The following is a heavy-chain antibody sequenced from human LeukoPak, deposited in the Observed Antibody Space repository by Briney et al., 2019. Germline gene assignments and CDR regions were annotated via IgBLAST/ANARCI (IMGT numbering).Heavy chain of an antibody. CDR2: ISGSGGST. CDR3: AKDGYYYDSSGYYYFDY. V-gene: IGHV3-23*01. CDR1: GFTVSSNY. D-gene: IGHD3-22*01. Sequence: GSLRLSCAASGFTVSSNYMSWVRQAPGKGLEWVSAISGSGGSTYYADSVKGRFTISRDNSKNTLYLQMDSLRAEDTAVYYCAKDGYYYDSSGYYYFDYWGQGTLVTVSS. J-gene: IGHJ4*02.